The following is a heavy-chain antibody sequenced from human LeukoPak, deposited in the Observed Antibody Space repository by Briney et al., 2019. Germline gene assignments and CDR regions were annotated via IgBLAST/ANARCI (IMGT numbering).Heavy chain of an antibody. Sequence: SETLSLTCTVSGDSIGSYSWKWIRQPAGKGLEWIGYVYHTGSKNYNPSLKSGVTISVEKSKDQFSLKLSSVNAGDRGVYYCGRDGAGPRHDYGDYTFDYWGQGALVSVSA. D-gene: IGHD4-17*01. CDR1: GDSIGSYS. J-gene: IGHJ4*02. V-gene: IGHV4-59*01. CDR2: VYHTGSK. CDR3: GRDGAGPRHDYGDYTFDY.